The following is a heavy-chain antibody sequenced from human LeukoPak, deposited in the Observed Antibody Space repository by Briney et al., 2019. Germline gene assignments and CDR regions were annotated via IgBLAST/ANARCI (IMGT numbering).Heavy chain of an antibody. Sequence: PGGTLRLSCAASGFNFDDSAIHWIRQAPGKGLEWVSAMNWISDFKAYADSVKGRLTISRDNDKNSVHQQMNSLRPEDMAVYYCAKGPKENWYFDLWGRGTLVTVSS. CDR2: MNWISDFK. CDR3: AKGPKENWYFDL. V-gene: IGHV3-9*03. CDR1: GFNFDDSA. J-gene: IGHJ2*01.